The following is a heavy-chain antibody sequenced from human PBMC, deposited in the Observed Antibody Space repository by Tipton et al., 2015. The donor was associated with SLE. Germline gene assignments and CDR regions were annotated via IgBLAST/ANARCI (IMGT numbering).Heavy chain of an antibody. CDR1: GGSISSYY. CDR3: ARLRGVSAAGL. D-gene: IGHD6-13*01. CDR2: IYYSGST. J-gene: IGHJ4*02. V-gene: IGHV4-59*01. Sequence: TLSLTCTVSGGSISSYYWSWIRQPPGKGLEWIGYIYYSGSTNYNPSLKSRVTISVDTSKNQFSLKLSSVTAADTAVYYCARLRGVSAAGLWGQGTLVAVSS.